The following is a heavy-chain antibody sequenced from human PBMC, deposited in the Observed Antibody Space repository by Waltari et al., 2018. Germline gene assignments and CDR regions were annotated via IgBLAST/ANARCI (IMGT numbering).Heavy chain of an antibody. Sequence: QVQLVQSGAEVKKPGSSVKVSCKASGGTFSSYTISWVRQAPGQGLEWMGRIIPILGIANYAQKFQGRVTITAEKSTSTAYMELSSLRSEDTAVYYCARASRPPGIAAAGSLDYFDYWGQGTLVTVSS. D-gene: IGHD6-13*01. J-gene: IGHJ4*02. CDR3: ARASRPPGIAAAGSLDYFDY. CDR1: GGTFSSYT. CDR2: IIPILGIA. V-gene: IGHV1-69*02.